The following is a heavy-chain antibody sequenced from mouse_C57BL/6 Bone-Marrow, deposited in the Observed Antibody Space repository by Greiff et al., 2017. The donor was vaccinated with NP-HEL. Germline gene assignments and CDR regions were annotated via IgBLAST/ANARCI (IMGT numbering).Heavy chain of an antibody. D-gene: IGHD1-1*01. J-gene: IGHJ3*01. Sequence: QVQLKESGAELVKPGASVKLSCKASGYTFTSYWMHWVKQRPGRGLEWIGRIDPNSGGTKYNEKFKSKATLTVDKPSSTAYMQLSSLTSEDSAVYYCARPGVYYYGSSPWFAYWGQGTLVTVSA. CDR1: GYTFTSYW. V-gene: IGHV1-72*01. CDR3: ARPGVYYYGSSPWFAY. CDR2: IDPNSGGT.